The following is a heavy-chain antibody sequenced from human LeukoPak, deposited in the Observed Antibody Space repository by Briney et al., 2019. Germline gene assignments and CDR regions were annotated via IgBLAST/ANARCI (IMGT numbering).Heavy chain of an antibody. Sequence: NFQGRVTITRDTSASTAYMELCSLRSEDTAVYYCATINSTSGWYYFDYWGQGTLVTVSS. J-gene: IGHJ4*02. V-gene: IGHV1-3*01. D-gene: IGHD6-19*01. CDR3: ATINSTSGWYYFDY.